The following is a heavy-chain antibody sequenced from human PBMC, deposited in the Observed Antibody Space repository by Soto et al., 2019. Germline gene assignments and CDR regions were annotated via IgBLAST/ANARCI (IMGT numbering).Heavy chain of an antibody. Sequence: GESLKISCKGSGYSFTSYWIGWVRQMPGKGLEWMGIIYPGDSDTRYSPSFQGQVTISADKSISTAYLQWSSLKASDTAMYYCARLPYCSSTSCYTGGHWYYHYGMDAWGQGTTVTVSS. CDR2: IYPGDSDT. CDR1: GYSFTSYW. CDR3: ARLPYCSSTSCYTGGHWYYHYGMDA. D-gene: IGHD2-2*02. V-gene: IGHV5-51*01. J-gene: IGHJ6*02.